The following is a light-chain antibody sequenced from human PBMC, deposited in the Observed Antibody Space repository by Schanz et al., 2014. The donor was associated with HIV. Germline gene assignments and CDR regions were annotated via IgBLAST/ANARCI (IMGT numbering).Light chain of an antibody. Sequence: QSALTQPASVSGSPGQSITISCTGTISDVGSYKYVSWYQQHPGKAPKLIIYNVDNRPSGFSNRFSGSKSANTASLTISGLQAEDEADYYCVSYTTGSSPWVFGGGTKLTVL. V-gene: IGLV2-14*03. J-gene: IGLJ3*02. CDR1: ISDVGSYKY. CDR2: NVD. CDR3: VSYTTGSSPWV.